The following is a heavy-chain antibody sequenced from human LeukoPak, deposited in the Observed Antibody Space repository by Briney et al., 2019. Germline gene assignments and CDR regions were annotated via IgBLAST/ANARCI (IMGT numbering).Heavy chain of an antibody. CDR1: GFTFSNYE. Sequence: DPGGSLRLSCAASGFTFSNYEMNWVRQAPGKGLEWVSSITTSGSAKYYADSLKGRLTISRDNAKNSLYLQVDSLRADDTAVYYCARTGHFDYWGQGTLVTVSS. J-gene: IGHJ4*02. CDR3: ARTGHFDY. V-gene: IGHV3-48*03. D-gene: IGHD7-27*01. CDR2: ITTSGSAK.